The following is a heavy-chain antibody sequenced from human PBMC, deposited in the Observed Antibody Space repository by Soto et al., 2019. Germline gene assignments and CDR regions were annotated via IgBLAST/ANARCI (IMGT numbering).Heavy chain of an antibody. J-gene: IGHJ4*02. CDR2: IIPIFGTA. V-gene: IGHV1-69*01. Sequence: QVQLVQSGAEVKKPGSSVKVSCKASGGTFSSYAISWVRQAPGQGLEWMGGIIPIFGTANYAQKFQGRVTITADESTSTADMELSSLRAEDTAVYYCARDQGGRTPHTVYYDSSGYYNYWGQGTLVTVSS. D-gene: IGHD3-22*01. CDR3: ARDQGGRTPHTVYYDSSGYYNY. CDR1: GGTFSSYA.